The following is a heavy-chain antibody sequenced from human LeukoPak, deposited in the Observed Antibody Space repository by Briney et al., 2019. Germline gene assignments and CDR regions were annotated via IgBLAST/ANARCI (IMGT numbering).Heavy chain of an antibody. CDR1: GFTFSSYT. CDR2: ISYDGSNK. D-gene: IGHD6-13*01. Sequence: GGSLRLSCAASGFTFSSYTMSWVRQAPGKGLEWVAVISYDGSNKYYADSVKGRFTISRDNSKNTLYLQMNSLRAEDTAVYYCARSWSAAAGLYYYYGMDVWGQGTTVTVSS. CDR3: ARSWSAAAGLYYYYGMDV. V-gene: IGHV3-30-3*01. J-gene: IGHJ6*02.